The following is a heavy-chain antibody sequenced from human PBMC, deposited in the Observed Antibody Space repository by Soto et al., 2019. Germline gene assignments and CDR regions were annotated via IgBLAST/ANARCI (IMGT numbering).Heavy chain of an antibody. J-gene: IGHJ4*02. Sequence: SESLSLTCTVSGGSISTYYWRWIRQPPGKGLEWIGYVDYSGNSDSSPSLKSRVTISIDTSKKQVSLKLNSVTAADTAVYYCARNWFSVAGRFRFDYWGQGIPVTVSS. D-gene: IGHD6-19*01. CDR1: GGSISTYY. CDR3: ARNWFSVAGRFRFDY. V-gene: IGHV4-59*01. CDR2: VDYSGNS.